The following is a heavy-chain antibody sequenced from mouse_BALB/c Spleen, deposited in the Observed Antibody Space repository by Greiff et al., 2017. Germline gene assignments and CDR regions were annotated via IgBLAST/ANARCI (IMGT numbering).Heavy chain of an antibody. CDR3: AREGGMITTEYFDV. J-gene: IGHJ1*01. Sequence: VKLMESGPQLVRPGASVKISCKASGYSFTSYWMHWVKQRPGQGLEWIGMIDPSDSETRLNQKFKDKATLTVDKSSSTAYMQLSSPTSEDSAVYYCAREGGMITTEYFDVWGAGTTVTVSS. CDR1: GYSFTSYW. CDR2: IDPSDSET. D-gene: IGHD2-4*01. V-gene: IGHV1S126*01.